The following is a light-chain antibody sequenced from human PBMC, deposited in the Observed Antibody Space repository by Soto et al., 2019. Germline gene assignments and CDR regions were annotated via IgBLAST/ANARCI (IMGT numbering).Light chain of an antibody. CDR2: DAS. CDR3: QQRSNWPIT. Sequence: IVLTQTPATLSLSPGGRATLSCGASQSVSSSYLAWYQQKPGLAPRLLIYDASNRATGIPARFSGSGSGTDLTITISSLEPEDFEVYYCQQRSNWPITFGQGTRLEIK. V-gene: IGKV3D-20*02. J-gene: IGKJ5*01. CDR1: QSVSSSY.